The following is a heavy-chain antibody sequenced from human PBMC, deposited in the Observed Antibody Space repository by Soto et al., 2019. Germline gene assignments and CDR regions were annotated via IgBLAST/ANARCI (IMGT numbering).Heavy chain of an antibody. CDR2: ISSDETIV. CDR1: GYTFRGYG. CDR3: VRGGGVGTTWGYY. D-gene: IGHD1-26*01. V-gene: IGHV3-48*02. J-gene: IGHJ4*02. Sequence: GGSLRLSWEGFGYTFRGYGMIWVRQAPGKGLECVSYISSDETIVNYADSVKGRFTISRDSAKNSLFLQMNSLRDEDTAVYYCVRGGGVGTTWGYYWGQGAQVTVSS.